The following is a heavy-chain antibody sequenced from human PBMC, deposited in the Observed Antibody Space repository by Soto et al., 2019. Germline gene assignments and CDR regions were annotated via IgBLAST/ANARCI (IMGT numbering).Heavy chain of an antibody. V-gene: IGHV4-34*01. Sequence: KASETLSLTCAVYGGSFSGYYWSWIRQPPGKGLEWIGEINHSGSTNYNPSLKSRVTISVDTSKNQFSLKLSSVTAADTAVYYCARGRGYSYGAYWGQGTLVTVSS. CDR2: INHSGST. CDR3: ARGRGYSYGAY. J-gene: IGHJ4*02. CDR1: GGSFSGYY. D-gene: IGHD5-18*01.